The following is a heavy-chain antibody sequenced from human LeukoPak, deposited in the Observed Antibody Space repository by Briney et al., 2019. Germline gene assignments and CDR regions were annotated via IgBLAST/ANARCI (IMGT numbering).Heavy chain of an antibody. CDR3: ARQYYDILTGYFPTDY. Sequence: GGSLRLSCAASGFTFSSYGMHWVRQAPGKGLEGVAVIWYDGSNKDYADSVKGRFTISRDNSKNTLYLQMKSLRAEDTAVYYCARQYYDILTGYFPTDYWGQGTLVTVSS. J-gene: IGHJ4*02. CDR1: GFTFSSYG. D-gene: IGHD3-9*01. CDR2: IWYDGSNK. V-gene: IGHV3-33*01.